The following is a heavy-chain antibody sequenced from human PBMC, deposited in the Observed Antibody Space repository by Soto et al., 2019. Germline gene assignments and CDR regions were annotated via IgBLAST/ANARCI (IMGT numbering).Heavy chain of an antibody. CDR1: GFTFSSFA. V-gene: IGHV3-23*01. CDR2: ICGSGDDT. Sequence: GETLRLSCAASGFTFSSFALSWVRQAPGKGLEWVSAICGSGDDTDYADSVKGRFTISRDNSKNTLYLQMNSLRAEDTAVYYCARDISFGEQLDYYYYYGMDVWGQGTTVTVSS. CDR3: ARDISFGEQLDYYYYYGMDV. J-gene: IGHJ6*02. D-gene: IGHD6-13*01.